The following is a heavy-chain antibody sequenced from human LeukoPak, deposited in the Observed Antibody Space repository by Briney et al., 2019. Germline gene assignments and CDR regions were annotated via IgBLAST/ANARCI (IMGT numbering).Heavy chain of an antibody. CDR1: GFTFSSYS. CDR3: ARLDKGITIFGVVSY. CDR2: ISSSSSYI. V-gene: IGHV3-21*01. D-gene: IGHD3-3*01. Sequence: PGGSLRLSCAASGFTFSSYSMNWVRQAPGKGLEWVSSISSSSSYIYYADSVKGRFTISRDNAKNSLYLQMNSLRAEDTAVYYCARLDKGITIFGVVSYWGQGTLVTVSS. J-gene: IGHJ4*02.